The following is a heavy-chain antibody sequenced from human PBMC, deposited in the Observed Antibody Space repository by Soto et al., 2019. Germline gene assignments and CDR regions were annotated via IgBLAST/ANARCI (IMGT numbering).Heavy chain of an antibody. CDR2: IVVGSGST. CDR1: GFTFTSSA. V-gene: IGHV1-58*01. D-gene: IGHD1-26*01. Sequence: SVKVSCKASGFTFTSSAVQWVRRARGQRLEWIGWIVVGSGSTNYAQKFQERVTITRDMSTSTAYMELSSLRSEDTDVYYCAADSWVVGAKGDFDYWGQGTLVTVSS. J-gene: IGHJ4*02. CDR3: AADSWVVGAKGDFDY.